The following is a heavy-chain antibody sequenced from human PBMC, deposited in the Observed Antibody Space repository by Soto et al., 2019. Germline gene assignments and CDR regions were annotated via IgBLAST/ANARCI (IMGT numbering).Heavy chain of an antibody. Sequence: AQLQESGPRLVKPSETLSLTCTVSGGSINSDYWSWIRQPPGKGLEWIGYISYSGSTNYNPSLRGLVTISVDTSKNQFSLKLSSVTAADTAVYYCARVLSGSSLFDFWGQGTLVTVSS. J-gene: IGHJ4*02. CDR3: ARVLSGSSLFDF. V-gene: IGHV4-59*01. D-gene: IGHD1-26*01. CDR1: GGSINSDY. CDR2: ISYSGST.